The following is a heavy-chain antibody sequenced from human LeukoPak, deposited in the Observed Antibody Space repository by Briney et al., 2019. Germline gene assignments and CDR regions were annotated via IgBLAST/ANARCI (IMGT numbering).Heavy chain of an antibody. Sequence: GGSLSLSCAPSGFTLSSYAMDCVRHAPGEGLEGVSAVSGRGGRTYYADSVKVRFTISRYNSKNTLYLQLNRRRADDTAAYCCVRVMGATGYFDYWGQGTLVTVSS. D-gene: IGHD1-26*01. J-gene: IGHJ4*02. CDR1: GFTLSSYA. CDR2: VSGRGGRT. CDR3: VRVMGATGYFDY. V-gene: IGHV3-23*01.